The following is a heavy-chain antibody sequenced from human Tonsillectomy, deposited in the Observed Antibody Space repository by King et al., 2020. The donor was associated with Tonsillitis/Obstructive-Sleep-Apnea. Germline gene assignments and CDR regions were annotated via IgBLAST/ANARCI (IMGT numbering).Heavy chain of an antibody. Sequence: VQLVESGGGLVQPGGSLRLSCAASGFTFSSYAMSWVRQAPGKGLEWVAAISGSGGSTYYADSVKGRFTISRDNSKNTLYLQMNSLRAEDTAVYYCAEGPGVLVAATLDYWGQGTLVTVSS. J-gene: IGHJ4*02. D-gene: IGHD2-15*01. CDR2: ISGSGGST. V-gene: IGHV3-23*04. CDR1: GFTFSSYA. CDR3: AEGPGVLVAATLDY.